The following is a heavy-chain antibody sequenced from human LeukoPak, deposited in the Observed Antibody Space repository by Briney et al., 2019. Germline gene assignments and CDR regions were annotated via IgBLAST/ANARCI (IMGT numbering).Heavy chain of an antibody. Sequence: ASVKVSCKASGYTFTSYGISWVRQAPGQGLEWMGWISAYNGNTNYAQKLQGRVTMTTDTSTSTAYMELRSLRSDDTAVYYCARDLHYYDSSGLDAFDIWGQGTMVTVSS. J-gene: IGHJ3*02. CDR2: ISAYNGNT. CDR1: GYTFTSYG. V-gene: IGHV1-18*01. D-gene: IGHD3-22*01. CDR3: ARDLHYYDSSGLDAFDI.